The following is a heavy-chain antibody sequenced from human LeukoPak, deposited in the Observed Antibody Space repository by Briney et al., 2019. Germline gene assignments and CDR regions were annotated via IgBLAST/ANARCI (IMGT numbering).Heavy chain of an antibody. Sequence: SETLSLTCTVSGGSISSSSYYWGWIRQPPGKGLEWIGSIYYSGSTYYNPSLKSRVTISVDTSKNQFSLKLSSVTAADTAVYYCARVGDVDTAMVKDYFDYWGQGTLVTVSS. CDR3: ARVGDVDTAMVKDYFDY. J-gene: IGHJ4*02. CDR2: IYYSGST. CDR1: GGSISSSSYY. V-gene: IGHV4-39*07. D-gene: IGHD5-18*01.